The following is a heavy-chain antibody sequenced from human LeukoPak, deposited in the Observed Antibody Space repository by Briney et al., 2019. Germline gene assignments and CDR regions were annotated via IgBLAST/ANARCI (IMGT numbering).Heavy chain of an antibody. CDR1: GGSISSGSYY. CDR2: IYTSGST. Sequence: PSQTPSLTCTVSGGSISSGSYYWSWIRQPAGKGLEWIGRIYTSGSTNYNPSLKSRVTISVDTSKNQFSLKLSSVTAADTAVYYCARGSSSRWAFDIWGQGTMVTVSS. V-gene: IGHV4-61*02. D-gene: IGHD6-13*01. CDR3: ARGSSSRWAFDI. J-gene: IGHJ3*02.